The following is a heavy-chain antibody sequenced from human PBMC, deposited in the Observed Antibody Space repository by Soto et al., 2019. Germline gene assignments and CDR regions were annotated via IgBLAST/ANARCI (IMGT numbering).Heavy chain of an antibody. Sequence: ESLKISCKGSGYSFTSYWIGWVRQMPGKGLEWMGIIYPGDSDTRYSPSFQGQVTISADKSISTAYLQWSSLKASDTAMYYCARHGHYCSGGSCCGSDIDYYGMDVWGQGTTVTVSS. D-gene: IGHD2-15*01. J-gene: IGHJ6*02. V-gene: IGHV5-51*01. CDR3: ARHGHYCSGGSCCGSDIDYYGMDV. CDR2: IYPGDSDT. CDR1: GYSFTSYW.